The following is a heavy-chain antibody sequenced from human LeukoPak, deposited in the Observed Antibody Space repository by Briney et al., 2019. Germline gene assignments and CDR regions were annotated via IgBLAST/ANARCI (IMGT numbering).Heavy chain of an antibody. Sequence: GGSLRLSCAASGFTFSDHFLDWVRQAPGKGLEWVGRTRNKANSYITEYAASVKDRFTISRDDSKNSLYLQMSSLKTDDTAMYYCASIRGTFGYWGQGTLVTVSS. CDR1: GFTFSDHF. CDR3: ASIRGTFGY. CDR2: TRNKANSYIT. J-gene: IGHJ4*02. V-gene: IGHV3-72*01. D-gene: IGHD1-26*01.